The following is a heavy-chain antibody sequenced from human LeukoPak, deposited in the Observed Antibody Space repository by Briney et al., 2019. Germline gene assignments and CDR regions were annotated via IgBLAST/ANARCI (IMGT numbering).Heavy chain of an antibody. CDR2: ISSNSGSI. Sequence: GRSLRLSCAASGFTFDDYAMHWVRQAPGKGLEWVSGISSNSGSIAYADSVKGRFTISRDNAKNSLHLQMNSLRPEDMALYYCAKGGLYALWNGHSNWFDHWGQGTLVTVSS. J-gene: IGHJ5*02. D-gene: IGHD3-3*01. CDR1: GFTFDDYA. CDR3: AKGGLYALWNGHSNWFDH. V-gene: IGHV3-9*03.